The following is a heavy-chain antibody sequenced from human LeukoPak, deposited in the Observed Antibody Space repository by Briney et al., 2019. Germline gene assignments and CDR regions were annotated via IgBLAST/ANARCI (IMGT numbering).Heavy chain of an antibody. CDR1: GFPFSSYG. J-gene: IGHJ4*02. CDR2: LVYDARS. Sequence: GGSLSLSCAASGFPFSSYGMHWVRQAPGKGLEWVARLVYDARSDYANSVKGRFSISRDDSKNTLYLDMSNLRVEDTALYYCARDLSAAFDFWGQGVLVTVSS. D-gene: IGHD6-19*01. V-gene: IGHV3-33*01. CDR3: ARDLSAAFDF.